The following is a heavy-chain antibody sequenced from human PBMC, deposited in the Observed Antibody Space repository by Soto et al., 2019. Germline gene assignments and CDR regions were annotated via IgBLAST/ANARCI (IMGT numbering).Heavy chain of an antibody. CDR3: AGGNYGICVCDF. CDR2: ISTDTGET. Sequence: QVRLMQSGSDVKRPGASVNVSCKASGYTFTNFAMSWVRQAPGQGLEWIGWISTDTGETNYAQKFKGTGTITTDTATIALYRVMTNLTSDDNAACAGAGGNYGICVCDFWGHGTLVTVSS. V-gene: IGHV1-18*01. D-gene: IGHD1-26*01. J-gene: IGHJ2*01. CDR1: GYTFTNFA.